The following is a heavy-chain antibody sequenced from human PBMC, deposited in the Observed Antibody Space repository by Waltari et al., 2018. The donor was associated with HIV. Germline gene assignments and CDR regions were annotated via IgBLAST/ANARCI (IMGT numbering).Heavy chain of an antibody. CDR2: VSYDGSDK. J-gene: IGHJ3*01. V-gene: IGHV3-30-3*02. CDR3: AKDVRYWDGLFYVGHDGFDV. CDR1: GFTLSTCA. D-gene: IGHD3-3*01. Sequence: QVQLVESGGGVVPPGGSLRLSCAASGFTLSTCAMPWFRQAPGKGLEWVADVSYDGSDKHYSDSVKGRFTISRDNSKNTVDLQLNSLRPEDTAAYYCAKDVRYWDGLFYVGHDGFDVWGQGTMVTVSS.